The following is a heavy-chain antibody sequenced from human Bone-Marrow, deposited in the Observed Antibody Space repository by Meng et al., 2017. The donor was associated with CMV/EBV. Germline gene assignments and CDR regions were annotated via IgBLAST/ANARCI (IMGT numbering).Heavy chain of an antibody. D-gene: IGHD3-22*01. CDR1: GGSISSGGYY. CDR3: AGLRSYDSSGYYLDY. CDR2: IYYSGST. V-gene: IGHV4-31*02. Sequence: GGSISSGGYYWSWIRQHPRKGLEWIGYIYYSGSTYYNPSLKSRVTISVDTSKNQFSLKLSSVTAADTAVYYCAGLRSYDSSGYYLDYWGQGTLVTVS. J-gene: IGHJ4*02.